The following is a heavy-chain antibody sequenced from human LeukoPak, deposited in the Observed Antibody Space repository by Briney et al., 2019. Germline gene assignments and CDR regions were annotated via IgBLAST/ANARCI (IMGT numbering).Heavy chain of an antibody. CDR1: GXTFNNYG. Sequence: GGSLRLSCAASGXTFNNYGVQWARQAPGKGLEWVAVIWYDGSNKYYADSVKGRFTISRDNSKNTLFLQMNSLRTEDTAVYYCTRGLMTIDYWGQGTLVTVSS. D-gene: IGHD4-11*01. V-gene: IGHV3-33*01. CDR3: TRGLMTIDY. J-gene: IGHJ4*02. CDR2: IWYDGSNK.